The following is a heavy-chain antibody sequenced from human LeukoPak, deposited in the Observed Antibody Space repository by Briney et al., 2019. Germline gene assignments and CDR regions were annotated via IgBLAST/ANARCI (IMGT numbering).Heavy chain of an antibody. CDR2: INHSGST. D-gene: IGHD3-3*01. J-gene: IGHJ6*02. CDR1: GVSFSGYY. CDR3: ARVRRQFLSITIFGVSGMDV. Sequence: TSETLSLTCAVYGVSFSGYYWSWIRQPPGKGLEWIGEINHSGSTNYNPSLKSRVTISVDTSKNQFSLKLSSVTAADTAVYYCARVRRQFLSITIFGVSGMDVWGQGTTVTVSS. V-gene: IGHV4-34*01.